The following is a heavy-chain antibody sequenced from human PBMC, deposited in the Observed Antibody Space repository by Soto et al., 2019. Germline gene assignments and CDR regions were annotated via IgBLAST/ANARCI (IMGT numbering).Heavy chain of an antibody. J-gene: IGHJ6*02. CDR2: IIPIFGTA. CDR1: GGTFSSSA. V-gene: IGHV1-69*13. CDR3: AVPQDIVLIVYASDHHYRLAV. D-gene: IGHD2-8*01. Sequence: APVKVDCKASGGTFSSSAISWVRQAPGQGLEWMGGIIPIFGTANYAQKFQGRVTITADESTSTAYMELSSLRAEDTAVYYCAVPQDIVLIVYASDHHYRLAVSAQRTSVTGSS.